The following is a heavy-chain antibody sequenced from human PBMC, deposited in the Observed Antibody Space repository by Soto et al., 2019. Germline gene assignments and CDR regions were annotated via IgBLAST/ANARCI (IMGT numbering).Heavy chain of an antibody. D-gene: IGHD2-2*01. Sequence: GVSLRLSCAASGFTFRNHWMHWVRQVPGKGPVWVSRIKYDGSSADYADSVKGRFTVSRDNANNRLYLQMNSLRAEDTAVYYCASLCGSTSGYDHYGMDIWGQGTTGTV. CDR1: GFTFRNHW. J-gene: IGHJ6*02. V-gene: IGHV3-74*01. CDR3: ASLCGSTSGYDHYGMDI. CDR2: IKYDGSSA.